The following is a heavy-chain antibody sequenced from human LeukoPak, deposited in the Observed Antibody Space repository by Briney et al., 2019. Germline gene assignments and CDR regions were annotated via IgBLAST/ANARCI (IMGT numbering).Heavy chain of an antibody. V-gene: IGHV1-8*03. J-gene: IGHJ5*02. CDR2: MNPNSGNT. CDR1: GYTFTGYY. D-gene: IGHD1-26*01. CDR3: ARVPVGASPNWFDP. Sequence: ASVKVSCKASGYTFTGYYMHWVRQATGRGLEWMGWMNPNSGNTDYAQKFQGRLTITRNTSISTAYVELSSLTSEDTAVYYCARVPVGASPNWFDPWGQGTLVTVSS.